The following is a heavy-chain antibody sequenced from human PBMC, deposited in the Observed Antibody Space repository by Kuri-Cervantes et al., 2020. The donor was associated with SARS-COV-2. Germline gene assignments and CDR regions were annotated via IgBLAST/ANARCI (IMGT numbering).Heavy chain of an antibody. J-gene: IGHJ6*02. CDR1: GFTFSGHW. CDR3: ARAYYGMDV. V-gene: IGHV3-74*01. CDR2: INPDGSYT. Sequence: GGSLRLSCAASGFTFSGHWIHWVRQAPGKGLGWVSRINPDGSYTNNADSVKGRFTLSRDKAKNSLYLQMNSLRAEDTAVYYCARAYYGMDVWGQGTTVTVSS.